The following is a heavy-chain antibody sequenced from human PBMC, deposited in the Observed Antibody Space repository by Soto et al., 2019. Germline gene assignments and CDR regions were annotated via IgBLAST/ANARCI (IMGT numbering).Heavy chain of an antibody. CDR3: EHSIARLRMLYRYANWLDP. CDR2: IYWDDVM. Sequence: QITLKESGPTLVKPTQTLTLTCTFSGFSLSTSGLGVGWIRHPPGTALEWLGLIYWDDVMSYRPSRKSRLTITKDTSKYQVVLTMTNMDPVDTAPYYCEHSIARLRMLYRYANWLDPWGQGTLVTVSS. J-gene: IGHJ5*02. V-gene: IGHV2-5*02. CDR1: GFSLSTSGLG. D-gene: IGHD2-8*01.